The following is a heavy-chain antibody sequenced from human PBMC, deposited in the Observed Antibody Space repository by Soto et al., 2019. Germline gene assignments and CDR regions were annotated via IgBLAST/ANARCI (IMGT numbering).Heavy chain of an antibody. Sequence: GGSLRLSCAASGFTFSSYGMHWVRQAPGKGLEWVAVISYDGSNKYYADSVKGRFTISRDNSKNTLYLQMNSLRAEDTAVYYCAKTLFPLLRSEKPTNYYYYYGMDVWGQGTTVTVSS. D-gene: IGHD1-1*01. CDR1: GFTFSSYG. CDR3: AKTLFPLLRSEKPTNYYYYYGMDV. CDR2: ISYDGSNK. J-gene: IGHJ6*02. V-gene: IGHV3-30*18.